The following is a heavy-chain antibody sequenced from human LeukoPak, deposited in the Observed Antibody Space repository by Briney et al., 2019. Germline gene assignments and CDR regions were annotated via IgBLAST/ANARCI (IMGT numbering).Heavy chain of an antibody. J-gene: IGHJ4*02. D-gene: IGHD2-2*02. Sequence: GRSLRLSCAASGFTFSSYAMHWVRQAPGKGLEGVAVISYDGSNKYYADSVKGRFTISRDNSKNTLYLQMNSLRAEDTAVYYCARGGYQLLYSPFDYWAQGTLVTVSS. CDR2: ISYDGSNK. CDR3: ARGGYQLLYSPFDY. CDR1: GFTFSSYA. V-gene: IGHV3-30*04.